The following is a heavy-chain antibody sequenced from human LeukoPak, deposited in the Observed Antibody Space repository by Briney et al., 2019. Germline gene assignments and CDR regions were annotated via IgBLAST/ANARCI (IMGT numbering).Heavy chain of an antibody. CDR3: ARMSKQLGKYYFDY. CDR1: GYTFTSYA. V-gene: IGHV1-18*01. Sequence: ASVKVSCKASGYTFTSYAISWVRQAPGPGLELMGWISAYNGNTSYAQKLQGRLTMTTDTSTSTAYMELWSLRSDDTAVYYCARMSKQLGKYYFDYWGQGTLVTVSS. CDR2: ISAYNGNT. D-gene: IGHD6-13*01. J-gene: IGHJ4*02.